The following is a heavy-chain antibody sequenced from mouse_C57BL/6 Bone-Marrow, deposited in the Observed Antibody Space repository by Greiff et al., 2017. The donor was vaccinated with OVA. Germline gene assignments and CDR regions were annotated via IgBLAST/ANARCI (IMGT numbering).Heavy chain of an antibody. CDR3: ARDYYGSSYEYYAMDY. CDR1: GYSFTGYY. D-gene: IGHD1-1*01. CDR2: INPSTGGT. Sequence: VQLKQSGPELVKPGASVKISCKASGYSFTGYYMNWVKQSPEKSLEWIGEINPSTGGTTYNQKFKAKATLTVDKSSSTAYMQLKSLTSEDSAVYYCARDYYGSSYEYYAMDYWGQGTSVTVSS. J-gene: IGHJ4*01. V-gene: IGHV1-42*01.